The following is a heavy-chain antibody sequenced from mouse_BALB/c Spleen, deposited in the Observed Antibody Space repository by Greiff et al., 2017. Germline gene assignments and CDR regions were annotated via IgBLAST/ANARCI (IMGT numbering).Heavy chain of an antibody. J-gene: IGHJ4*01. CDR3: ARWYYGSSPYAMDY. Sequence: EVQLQESGPGLVKPSQSLSLTCTVTGYSITSDYAWNWIRQFPGNKLEWMGYISYSGSTSYNPSLKSRISITRDTSKNQFFLQLNSVTTEDTATYYCARWYYGSSPYAMDYWGQGTSVTVSS. CDR1: GYSITSDYA. V-gene: IGHV3-2*02. D-gene: IGHD1-1*01. CDR2: ISYSGST.